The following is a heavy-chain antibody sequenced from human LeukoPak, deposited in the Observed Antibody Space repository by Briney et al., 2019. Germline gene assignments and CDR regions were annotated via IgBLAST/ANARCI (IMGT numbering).Heavy chain of an antibody. CDR1: GYSFTSYW. D-gene: IGHD3-22*01. CDR2: IYPDDSDT. V-gene: IGHV5-51*01. Sequence: GESLKISCKASGYSFTSYWIGWVRQMPGKGLEWMGMIYPDDSDTRYSPSFQGQDTISADNSISTAYLQWSNLKASDTAMYYSARRSLNYDNSFDYWGQGTLVTVSS. CDR3: ARRSLNYDNSFDY. J-gene: IGHJ4*02.